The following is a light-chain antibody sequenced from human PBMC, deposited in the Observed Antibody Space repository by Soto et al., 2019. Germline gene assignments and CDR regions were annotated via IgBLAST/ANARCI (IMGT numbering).Light chain of an antibody. J-gene: IGKJ4*01. CDR1: QSVSSSY. V-gene: IGKV3-20*01. CDR3: QQYGSSPRT. Sequence: EIELTQSPCTLSLSPGERATLSCRASQSVSSSYLAWYQQKPGQAPRLLIYGASSRATGIPDRFSGSGSGTDFTLTISRLEPEDFAVYYCQQYGSSPRTFGGGTKVDIK. CDR2: GAS.